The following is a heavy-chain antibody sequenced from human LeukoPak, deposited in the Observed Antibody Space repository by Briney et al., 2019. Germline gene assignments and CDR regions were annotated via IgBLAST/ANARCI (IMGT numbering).Heavy chain of an antibody. V-gene: IGHV4-34*01. CDR2: IHYTGAT. CDR3: ARGNILTGYCFDF. J-gene: IGHJ4*02. CDR1: GGSITGYS. Sequence: SETLSLTCAVYGGSITGYSWSWIRQTPGRGLEWVGEIHYTGATSYNPSLKSRATISPDTSKNQFSLRLSSVTAADTAVYYCARGNILTGYCFDFWGQGALVTVSS. D-gene: IGHD3-9*01.